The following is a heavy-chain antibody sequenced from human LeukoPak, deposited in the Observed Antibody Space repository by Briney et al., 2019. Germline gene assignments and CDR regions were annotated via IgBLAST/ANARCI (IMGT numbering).Heavy chain of an antibody. V-gene: IGHV1-2*02. D-gene: IGHD3-10*01. J-gene: IGHJ4*02. CDR3: ARDPHLFGAGYYFDY. CDR1: GYTFNGYY. Sequence: GASVKVSCKASGYTFNGYYIHWVRQAPGQGLEWMGWINPNSGGTNYQGRVTMTRDTSISTAYMELSRLRSGDTAVYYCARDPHLFGAGYYFDYWGQGTLVTVSS. CDR2: INPNSGGT.